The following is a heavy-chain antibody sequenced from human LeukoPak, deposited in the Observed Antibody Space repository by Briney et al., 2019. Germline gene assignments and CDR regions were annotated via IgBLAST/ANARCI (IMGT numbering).Heavy chain of an antibody. CDR3: ARDLVTVTKGFDI. Sequence: SETLSLTCAVSDDSFSSHYWTWIRQPPGKGLEWIGYISYIGSTNHNPSLKSRVTISIDTSRNQFSLRLSSLTAADTAVYYCARDLVTVTKGFDIWGQGTMVSVSS. CDR1: DDSFSSHY. CDR2: ISYIGST. V-gene: IGHV4-59*11. D-gene: IGHD4-17*01. J-gene: IGHJ3*02.